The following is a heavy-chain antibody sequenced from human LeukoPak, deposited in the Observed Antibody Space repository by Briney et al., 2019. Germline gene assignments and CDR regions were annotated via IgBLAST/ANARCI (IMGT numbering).Heavy chain of an antibody. V-gene: IGHV4-39*01. D-gene: IGHD3-16*01. CDR3: ASPLGGFDN. J-gene: IGHJ4*02. CDR1: GGSISGSGYY. Sequence: SETLSLTCSVSGGSISGSGYYWAWVRQPPGKGLEWIGSIYYTGSTHYNSSLKSRVTMSVDTSKNQFSLKLSSVTAADTAVYYCASPLGGFDNWGQGTLVTVSS. CDR2: IYYTGST.